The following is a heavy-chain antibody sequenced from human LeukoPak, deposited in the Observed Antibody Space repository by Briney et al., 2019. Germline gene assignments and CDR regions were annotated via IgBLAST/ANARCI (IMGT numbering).Heavy chain of an antibody. J-gene: IGHJ6*02. Sequence: GASVKVSCKASGYSFSTHDINWVRQATGQGLEWVGWMNPNSGNTGHAQKFQGRVSMTRNTSISTAYMELSSLRSEDTAVYYCARGSTMVRGVNPLGNYGMDVWGQGATLTVSS. V-gene: IGHV1-8*02. D-gene: IGHD3-10*01. CDR1: GYSFSTHD. CDR3: ARGSTMVRGVNPLGNYGMDV. CDR2: MNPNSGNT.